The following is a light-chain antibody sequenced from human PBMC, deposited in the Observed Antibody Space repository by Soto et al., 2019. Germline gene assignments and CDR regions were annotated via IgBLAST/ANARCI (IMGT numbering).Light chain of an antibody. CDR2: AAS. CDR3: QQSNSFPWG. V-gene: IGKV1-12*01. Sequence: DIQMTQSPSSVSASVGDRVTITCRASQDINSWLAWYQQKPGKAPKLLIFAASSLQSGVPSKFSGSRSGTHFTLTISSLQPEDFATYYCQQSNSFPWGFGQGTKVEIK. CDR1: QDINSW. J-gene: IGKJ1*01.